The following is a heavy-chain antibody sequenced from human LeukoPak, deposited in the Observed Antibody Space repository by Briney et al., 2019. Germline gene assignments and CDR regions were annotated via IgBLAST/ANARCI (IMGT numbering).Heavy chain of an antibody. Sequence: RPSETLSLTCTVSGGSIRSGGYYRSWIRQHPAKGLEWIGYIYYSGSAYYNPSLKSRVTISVDTSKNQFSLKLSSVTAADTAVYYCARSVPRYSSSWRPDYWGQGTLVTVSS. D-gene: IGHD6-13*01. CDR2: IYYSGSA. CDR3: ARSVPRYSSSWRPDY. J-gene: IGHJ4*02. CDR1: GGSIRSGGYY. V-gene: IGHV4-31*03.